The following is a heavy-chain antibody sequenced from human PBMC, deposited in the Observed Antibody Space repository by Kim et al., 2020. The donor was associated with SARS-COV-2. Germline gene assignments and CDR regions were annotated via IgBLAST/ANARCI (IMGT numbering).Heavy chain of an antibody. Sequence: ADPVKGRFTISRDNAKNSLYLQMNSLRAEDTAVYYCARDLGSELEFTGDYWGQGTLVTVSS. D-gene: IGHD1-1*01. J-gene: IGHJ4*02. CDR3: ARDLGSELEFTGDY. V-gene: IGHV3-21*01.